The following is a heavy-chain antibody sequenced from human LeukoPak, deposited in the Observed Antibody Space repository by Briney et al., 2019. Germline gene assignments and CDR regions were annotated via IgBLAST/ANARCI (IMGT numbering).Heavy chain of an antibody. J-gene: IGHJ4*02. D-gene: IGHD2-15*01. CDR3: ARDPGDCSGGSCYGDY. CDR1: GFTVSSNY. CDR2: IYSGGST. V-gene: IGHV3-53*01. Sequence: GGSLRLSCAASGFTVSSNYMSWVRQAPGKGLEWVSVIYSGGSTYYADSVKGRFTISRDNSKNTLYLQMNSLRAEDTAVYYCARDPGDCSGGSCYGDYWGQGTLATVSS.